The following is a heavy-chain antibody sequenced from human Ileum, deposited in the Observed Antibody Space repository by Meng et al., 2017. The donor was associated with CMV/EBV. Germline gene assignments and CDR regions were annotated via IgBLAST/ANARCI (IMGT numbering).Heavy chain of an antibody. D-gene: IGHD4-17*01. V-gene: IGHV3-48*03. J-gene: IGHJ4*02. CDR1: GFPFSSHE. CDR2: ISSGGSTI. Sequence: SLRLSCAASGFPFSSHEMNWVRQAPGKGLEWVSYISSGGSTIYYADSVRGRLTSSRDNAKNSLYLQMDSLRAEDTAVYYCARLCRLLLRFPVDYWGQGTLVTVSS. CDR3: ARLCRLLLRFPVDY.